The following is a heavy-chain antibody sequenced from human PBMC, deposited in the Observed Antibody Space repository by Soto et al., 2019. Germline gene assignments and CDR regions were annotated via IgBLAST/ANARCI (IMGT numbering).Heavy chain of an antibody. D-gene: IGHD1-7*01. J-gene: IGHJ6*04. CDR3: ASSTTGTTYGGMDV. Sequence: EVQLVASGGALVQPGGSLRLSCAASGFAVSSNYMTWVRQAPGKLLEWVSVIHSGGDTHYAESVRGRFTISRDNSKNTLYLQMNSLRAYYTAVYYCASSTTGTTYGGMDVCDKGTTFTVSS. V-gene: IGHV3-66*01. CDR1: GFAVSSNY. CDR2: IHSGGDT.